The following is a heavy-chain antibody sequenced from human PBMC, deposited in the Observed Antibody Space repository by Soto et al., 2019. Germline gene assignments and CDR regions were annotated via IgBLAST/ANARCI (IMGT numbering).Heavy chain of an antibody. CDR1: GFIFTSSS. CDR2: ITVGTGNT. D-gene: IGHD3-22*01. J-gene: IGHJ4*02. CDR3: AAGDSSGYYGG. V-gene: IGHV1-58*01. Sequence: ASVKVSCKASGFIFTSSSVQWVRQARGQRLEWIGWITVGTGNTNYAQKFQERVTITRDMSTSTAYMELSNLRSEDTAVYYCAAGDSSGYYGGWGQGXQVTVSS.